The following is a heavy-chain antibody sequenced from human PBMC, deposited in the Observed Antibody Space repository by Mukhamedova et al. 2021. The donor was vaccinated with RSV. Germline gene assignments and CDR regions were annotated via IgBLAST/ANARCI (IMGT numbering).Heavy chain of an antibody. J-gene: IGHJ1*01. V-gene: IGHV3-30-3*01. CDR2: VSIDGTRR. D-gene: IGHD2-8*01. CDR3: VRDADCTSGTCNYAEYFQH. Sequence: RQAPGKGLEWVAVVSIDGTRRYYVDSVKGRFTVSRDNSKNTLFLQMNSLTTDDTGVYYCVRDADCTSGTCNYAEYFQHWGQGTLV.